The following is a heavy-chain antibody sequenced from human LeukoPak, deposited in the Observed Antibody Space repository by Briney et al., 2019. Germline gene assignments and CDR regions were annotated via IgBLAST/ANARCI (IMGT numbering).Heavy chain of an antibody. CDR2: INSDGSST. CDR3: ATLAENRDSGYYLGS. CDR1: GFSFSSYW. D-gene: IGHD3-10*01. Sequence: PGGSLRLSCAASGFSFSSYWMHWVRQAPGQGLVWVSRINSDGSSTTYAGSVKGRFTISRDSAKSTLYLQMNSLRAEDTAVYYCATLAENRDSGYYLGSWGQGTLVTVSS. V-gene: IGHV3-74*01. J-gene: IGHJ4*02.